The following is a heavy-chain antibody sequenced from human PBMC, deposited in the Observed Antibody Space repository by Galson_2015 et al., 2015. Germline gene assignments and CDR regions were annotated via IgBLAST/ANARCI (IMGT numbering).Heavy chain of an antibody. Sequence: LSLTCTVSGGSISSGGYYWSWIRQHPGKGLEWIGYIYYSGSTYYNPSLKSRVTISVDTSKNQFSLKLSSVTAADTAVYYCARVKDTAKNSKWANPAAAGTFELWGQGTLVTVSS. CDR1: GGSISSGGYY. CDR2: IYYSGST. CDR3: ARVKDTAKNSKWANPAAAGTFEL. D-gene: IGHD6-13*01. J-gene: IGHJ5*02. V-gene: IGHV4-31*03.